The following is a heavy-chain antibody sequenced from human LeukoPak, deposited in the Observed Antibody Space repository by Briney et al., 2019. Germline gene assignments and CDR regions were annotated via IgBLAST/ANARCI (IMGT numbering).Heavy chain of an antibody. Sequence: GGSLRLSCEASGFTFRTSSMTWVRQAPGRGLEWVSYINSGSDTIYYADSVKGRFTISRDNAKNSLYLQMNSLRDDDTAMYYCARDSAPITMVVEVPAGFDYWGPGTQVTVSS. CDR1: GFTFRTSS. V-gene: IGHV3-48*02. J-gene: IGHJ4*02. D-gene: IGHD3-22*01. CDR3: ARDSAPITMVVEVPAGFDY. CDR2: INSGSDTI.